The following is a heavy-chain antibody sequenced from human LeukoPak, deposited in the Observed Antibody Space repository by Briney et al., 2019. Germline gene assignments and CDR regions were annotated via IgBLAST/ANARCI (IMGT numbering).Heavy chain of an antibody. Sequence: SETLSLTCSVYGGSLSGYYWSWIRQTPGKGLELIEEINHSGSTTYYPSFKNRVTISVDTSKNQFSLRLRSVTAADSAMYYCARLGFTGTNHYYYMDVWGKGTTVTISS. V-gene: IGHV4-34*01. CDR3: ARLGFTGTNHYYYMDV. CDR1: GGSLSGYY. J-gene: IGHJ6*03. CDR2: INHSGST. D-gene: IGHD1/OR15-1a*01.